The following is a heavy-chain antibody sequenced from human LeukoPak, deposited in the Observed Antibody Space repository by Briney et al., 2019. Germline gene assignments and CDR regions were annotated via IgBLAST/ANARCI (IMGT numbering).Heavy chain of an antibody. D-gene: IGHD4-17*01. CDR1: GFTFSKAW. CDR3: TTGGTVTFDY. Sequence: RGGLRLSCAASGFTFSKAWMSRVREAPGKGEEWGGGIKSKTDGGTTDYAAPVKGRFTISRDDSKNTLYLQMNILKTEDTAVYYCTTGGTVTFDYWGQGTLVTVSS. V-gene: IGHV3-15*01. J-gene: IGHJ4*02. CDR2: IKSKTDGGTT.